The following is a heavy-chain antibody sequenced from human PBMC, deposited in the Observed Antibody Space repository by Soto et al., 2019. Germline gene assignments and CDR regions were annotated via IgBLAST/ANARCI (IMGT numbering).Heavy chain of an antibody. CDR3: VSDRRYGHASVPYS. CDR2: ISYDGSLQ. V-gene: IGHV3-30*03. CDR1: GFAFSSYG. D-gene: IGHD5-18*01. Sequence: QAQLVESGGGVVQPGRSLRLSCAASGFAFSSYGMHWVRQDPGTGLEWVAVISYDGSLQHYADSVKGRLTISRENSKNMVLLQMSSLRSEDTAVYYFVSDRRYGHASVPYSWGQGTLVSVSS. J-gene: IGHJ4*02.